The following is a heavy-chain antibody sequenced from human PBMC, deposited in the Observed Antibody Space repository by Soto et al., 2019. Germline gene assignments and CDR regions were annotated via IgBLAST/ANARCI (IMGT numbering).Heavy chain of an antibody. CDR3: ARERGQQPRRWFDP. CDR2: INSDGSST. J-gene: IGHJ5*02. Sequence: EVQLVESGGGLVQPGGSLRLSCAASGFTFSSYWMHWVRQAPGKGLVWVSRINSDGSSTSYADSVKGRFTISRDNAKNTLYRQMNSLRAEDTAVYYCARERGQQPRRWFDPWGQGTLVTVSS. CDR1: GFTFSSYW. D-gene: IGHD6-13*01. V-gene: IGHV3-74*01.